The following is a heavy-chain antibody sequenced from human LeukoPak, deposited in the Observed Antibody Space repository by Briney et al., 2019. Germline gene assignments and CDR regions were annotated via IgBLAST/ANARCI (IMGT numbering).Heavy chain of an antibody. CDR3: AKRYYYMDV. CDR1: GFTFSSYA. V-gene: IGHV3-23*01. Sequence: GGSLRLSCAASGFTFSSYAMNWVRQAPGKGLEWVSIISGSGDNTYYTDSVKGRFTISRDNSKNTLFLQMNSLRAEDTAVYYCAKRYYYMDVWGKGTTVTVSS. CDR2: ISGSGDNT. J-gene: IGHJ6*03.